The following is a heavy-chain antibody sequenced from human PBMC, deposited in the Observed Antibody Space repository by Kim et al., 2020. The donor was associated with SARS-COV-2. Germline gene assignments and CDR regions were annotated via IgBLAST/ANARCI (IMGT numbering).Heavy chain of an antibody. D-gene: IGHD3-3*01. CDR3: ASSPTSGGH. Sequence: GRTTNTPHSVKGRFTIPRDNAKNTLCLQMNSLRAEDTAVYYCASSPTSGGHWGQGTLVTVSS. V-gene: IGHV3-74*01. CDR2: GRTT. J-gene: IGHJ4*02.